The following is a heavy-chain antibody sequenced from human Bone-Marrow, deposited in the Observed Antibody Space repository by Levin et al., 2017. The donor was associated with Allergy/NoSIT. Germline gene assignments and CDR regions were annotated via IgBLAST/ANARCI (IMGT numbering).Heavy chain of an antibody. D-gene: IGHD5-24*01. CDR3: ARGGRDRVTLLDY. J-gene: IGHJ4*02. V-gene: IGHV3-21*05. CDR2: ISSSGSDI. CDR1: GFSLNTYS. Sequence: GGSLRLSCTASGFSLNTYSLNWIRQAPGKGPEWLSYISSSGSDIYYADSVKGRFTITRDNPKNSLYLHVNSLRAEDTALYYCARGGRDRVTLLDYWGQGTLVTVSS.